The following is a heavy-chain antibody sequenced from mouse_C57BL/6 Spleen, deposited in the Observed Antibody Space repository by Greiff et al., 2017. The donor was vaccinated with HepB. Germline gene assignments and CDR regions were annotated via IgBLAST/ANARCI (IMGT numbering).Heavy chain of an antibody. CDR2: IDPSDSYT. J-gene: IGHJ2*01. D-gene: IGHD2-2*01. V-gene: IGHV1-50*01. CDR1: GYTFTSYW. Sequence: QVQLQQPGAELVKPGASVKLSCKASGYTFTSYWMQWVKQRPGHGLEWIGEIDPSDSYTNYNQKFKGKATLTVDTSSSTAYMQLSSLTSEDSAVYYCARGGATMATRGDYWGQGTTLTVSS. CDR3: ARGGATMATRGDY.